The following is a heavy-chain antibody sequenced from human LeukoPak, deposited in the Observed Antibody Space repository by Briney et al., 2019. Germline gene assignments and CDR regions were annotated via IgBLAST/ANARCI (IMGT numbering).Heavy chain of an antibody. Sequence: GGSLRLSCAASGLTFSSYGMHWVRQAPGKGLEWVAVISYDGSNKYYADSVKGRFTISRDNSKNTLYLQMNSLRAEDTAVYYCAKDRAHSSGWFDYWGQGTLVTVSS. CDR2: ISYDGSNK. CDR3: AKDRAHSSGWFDY. D-gene: IGHD6-19*01. CDR1: GLTFSSYG. J-gene: IGHJ5*01. V-gene: IGHV3-30*18.